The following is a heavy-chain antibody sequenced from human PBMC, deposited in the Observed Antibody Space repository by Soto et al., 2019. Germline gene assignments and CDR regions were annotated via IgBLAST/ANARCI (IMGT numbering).Heavy chain of an antibody. J-gene: IGHJ4*02. V-gene: IGHV5-51*07. D-gene: IGHD5-12*01. CDR1: GYEFAPSY. CDR2: IYPSDSDT. Sequence: GESVKLASAVSGYEFAPSYSGWVHLMPGKGPEWLGIIYPSDSDTRYSPAFQGQLYISADTSISTAYLQWRSLQASDTAIYYCARLKGMNTITHFDDWGLGTLVTV. CDR3: ARLKGMNTITHFDD.